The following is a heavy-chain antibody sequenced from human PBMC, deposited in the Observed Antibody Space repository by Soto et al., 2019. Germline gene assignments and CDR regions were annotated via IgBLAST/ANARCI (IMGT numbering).Heavy chain of an antibody. CDR1: GYTFTGYY. Sequence: QVQLVQSGAEVKKPGASVKVSCKASGYTFTGYYMHWVRQAPGQGLEWMGWINPNSGGTNYAQKFQGRVTMTRDTSTSTVYMELSSLRSEDTAVYYCARAVKYYDSSGYYDDYWGQGTLVTVSS. V-gene: IGHV1-2*02. D-gene: IGHD3-22*01. CDR2: INPNSGGT. J-gene: IGHJ4*02. CDR3: ARAVKYYDSSGYYDDY.